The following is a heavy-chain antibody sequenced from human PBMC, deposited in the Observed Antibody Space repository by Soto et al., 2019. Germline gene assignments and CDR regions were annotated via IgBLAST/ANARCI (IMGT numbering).Heavy chain of an antibody. D-gene: IGHD6-13*01. CDR2: ISSSGSTI. Sequence: GGSLRLSCAAPGFTFSDYYMSWIRQAPGVGLEWVSYISSSGSTIYYADSVKGRFTISRDNAKNSLYLQMNSLRAEDTAVYYCARDPPGIAAGGAGAWGQGTLVTVSS. J-gene: IGHJ5*02. V-gene: IGHV3-11*01. CDR1: GFTFSDYY. CDR3: ARDPPGIAAGGAGA.